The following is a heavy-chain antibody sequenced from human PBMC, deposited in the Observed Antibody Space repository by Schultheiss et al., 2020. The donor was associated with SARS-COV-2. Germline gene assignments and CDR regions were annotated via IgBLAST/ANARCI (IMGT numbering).Heavy chain of an antibody. CDR3: AKQWDIVVVPAATSGYMDV. V-gene: IGHV3-74*01. CDR1: GFIFSSFW. J-gene: IGHJ6*03. Sequence: GESLKISCAASGFIFSSFWMHWVRQAPGKGPVWVSRIKSDGTTIYADSVKGRFTISRDNAKSTLYLQMNSLRAEDTAVYYCAKQWDIVVVPAATSGYMDVWGQGTTVTVSS. D-gene: IGHD2-2*01. CDR2: IKSDGTT.